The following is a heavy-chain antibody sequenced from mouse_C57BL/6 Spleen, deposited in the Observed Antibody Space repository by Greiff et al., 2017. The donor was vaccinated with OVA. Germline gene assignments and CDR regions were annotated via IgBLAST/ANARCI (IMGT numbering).Heavy chain of an antibody. CDR1: GYAFSSSW. V-gene: IGHV1-82*01. CDR2: IYPGDGDT. Sequence: QVQLQQSGPELVKPGASVKISCKASGYAFSSSWMNWVKQRPGKGLEWIGRIYPGDGDTNYNGKFKGKATLTADKSSSTAYMQLSSLTSEDSAIYYCARSRTAHRFAYWGQGTLVTVSA. CDR3: ARSRTAHRFAY. D-gene: IGHD3-2*02. J-gene: IGHJ3*01.